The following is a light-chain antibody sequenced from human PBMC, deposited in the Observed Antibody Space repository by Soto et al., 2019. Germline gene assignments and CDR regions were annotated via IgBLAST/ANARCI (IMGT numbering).Light chain of an antibody. Sequence: QSALTQPASVSGSPGQSITISCTVTSSDIGAYNYVSWYQQHPGKAPKLMIYDVNIRPSGVSNRFSGSKSGNTASLTISGLQAEDEADDYCTSWTTSTTMIFGGGTKLTVL. CDR2: DVN. J-gene: IGLJ2*01. CDR1: SSDIGAYNY. V-gene: IGLV2-14*03. CDR3: TSWTTSTTMI.